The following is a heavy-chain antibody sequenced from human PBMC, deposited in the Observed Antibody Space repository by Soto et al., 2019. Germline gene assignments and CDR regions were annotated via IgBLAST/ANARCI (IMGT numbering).Heavy chain of an antibody. CDR2: ISYDGSNK. Sequence: PGGSLRLSCAASGFTFSSYGMHWVRQAPGKGLEWVAVISYDGSNKYYADSVKGRFTISRDNSKNTLYLQMNSLRAEDTAVYYCAKDQHSYGATLFDYWGQGTLVTVSS. V-gene: IGHV3-30*18. CDR3: AKDQHSYGATLFDY. J-gene: IGHJ4*02. D-gene: IGHD5-18*01. CDR1: GFTFSSYG.